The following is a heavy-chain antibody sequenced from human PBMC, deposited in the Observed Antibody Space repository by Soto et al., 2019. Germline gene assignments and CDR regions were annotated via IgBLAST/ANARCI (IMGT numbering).Heavy chain of an antibody. V-gene: IGHV3-30-3*01. Sequence: GSLRLSCAASGFTFSSYAMHWVRQAPGKGLEWVAVISYDGSNKYYADSVKGRFTISRDNSKNTLYLQMNSLRAEDTAVYYCARSTYDYVWGSQTAPYYFDYWGQGTLVTVSS. CDR1: GFTFSSYA. CDR2: ISYDGSNK. J-gene: IGHJ4*02. D-gene: IGHD3-16*01. CDR3: ARSTYDYVWGSQTAPYYFDY.